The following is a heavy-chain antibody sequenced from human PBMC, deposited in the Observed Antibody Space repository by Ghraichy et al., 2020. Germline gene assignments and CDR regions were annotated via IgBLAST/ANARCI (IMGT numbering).Heavy chain of an antibody. CDR3: ARDRDFYYDDSDYAFDI. D-gene: IGHD3-22*01. Sequence: ASVKVSCKASGYTFTSSYMHWVRQAPGQGLEWMGIINPSGGGTTYAQEFQGRVTVTRDTSTSTVYMELRGLRSEDTAVYYCARDRDFYYDDSDYAFDIWGQGTMVTVSS. CDR1: GYTFTSSY. CDR2: INPSGGGT. J-gene: IGHJ3*02. V-gene: IGHV1-46*01.